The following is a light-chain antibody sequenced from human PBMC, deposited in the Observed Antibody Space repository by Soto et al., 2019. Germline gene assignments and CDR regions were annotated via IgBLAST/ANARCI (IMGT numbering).Light chain of an antibody. V-gene: IGLV1-47*01. Sequence: QPVLTQPPSVSGTPGQRVTISCSGSNSNIGYNSVYWYQQLPGTAPKLLIYRSHERPSGVPDRFSGSKSGTSASLAISGLRSEDEADYFCATWDDNLSGVVFGGGTKLTVL. J-gene: IGLJ3*02. CDR3: ATWDDNLSGVV. CDR1: NSNIGYNS. CDR2: RSH.